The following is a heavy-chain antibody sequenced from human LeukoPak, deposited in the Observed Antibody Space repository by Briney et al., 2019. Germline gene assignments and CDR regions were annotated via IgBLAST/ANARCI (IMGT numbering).Heavy chain of an antibody. J-gene: IGHJ6*02. V-gene: IGHV1-8*01. D-gene: IGHD3-10*01. CDR1: GYTFTSYG. Sequence: ASVKVSCKASGYTFTSYGINWVRQATGQGLEWMGWMNPNSGNTGYAQKFQGRVTMTRNTSISTAYMELSSLRSEDTAVYYCARVYYYGSGSYLRSYYYYGMDVWGQGTTVTVSS. CDR2: MNPNSGNT. CDR3: ARVYYYGSGSYLRSYYYYGMDV.